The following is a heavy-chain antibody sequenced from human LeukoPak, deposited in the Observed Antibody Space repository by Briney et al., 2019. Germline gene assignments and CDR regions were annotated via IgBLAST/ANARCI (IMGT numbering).Heavy chain of an antibody. Sequence: PGGSLRLSCAVSGFTFSSYSMNWVRQAPGKGLEWVSSISSSSSYIYYADSVTGRFTISRDNAKNSLYLQMNSLRAEDTAVYYCARRTGQGDYGDNDAFDIWGQGTMVTVSS. J-gene: IGHJ3*02. V-gene: IGHV3-21*01. D-gene: IGHD4-23*01. CDR3: ARRTGQGDYGDNDAFDI. CDR2: ISSSSSYI. CDR1: GFTFSSYS.